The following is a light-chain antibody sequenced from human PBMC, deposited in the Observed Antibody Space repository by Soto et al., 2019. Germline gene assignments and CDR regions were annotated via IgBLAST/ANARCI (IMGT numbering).Light chain of an antibody. CDR2: GAS. V-gene: IGKV3-20*01. CDR3: QQYGDLIT. J-gene: IGKJ5*01. Sequence: EIVLTQSPGTPSLAPRERAALSCRASQSGSSSYLAWYQQKRGQAPRLLIYGASSRATGVPDRFSGSRSGTDFTLTISRLEPEDVAGYYCQQYGDLITFGQGTRLEIK. CDR1: QSGSSSY.